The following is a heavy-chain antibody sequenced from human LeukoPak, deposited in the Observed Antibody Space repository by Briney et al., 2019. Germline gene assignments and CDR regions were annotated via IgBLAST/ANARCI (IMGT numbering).Heavy chain of an antibody. CDR1: GGSISSYY. V-gene: IGHV4-4*07. D-gene: IGHD4-17*01. J-gene: IGHJ5*02. CDR2: TYTSGST. Sequence: SETLSLTCTVSGGSISSYYWSWIRQPAGKGLEWIGRTYTSGSTNYNPSLKSRVTMSVDTSKNQFSLKLSSVTAADTAVYYCARHSSDDYGDYWWFDPWGQGTLVTVSS. CDR3: ARHSSDDYGDYWWFDP.